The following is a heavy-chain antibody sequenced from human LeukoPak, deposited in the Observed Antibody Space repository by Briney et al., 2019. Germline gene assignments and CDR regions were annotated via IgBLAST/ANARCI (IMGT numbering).Heavy chain of an antibody. Sequence: PGGSLRLSCAASWFTVSRYYISWVRQAPGKGLEWVSVIYSGGSTYYADSVKGRFTISRDNSKNTLYLQMNSLRAEDTAVYYCARGDSVVTAAYWGQGTLVTVSS. V-gene: IGHV3-53*01. CDR2: IYSGGST. J-gene: IGHJ4*02. D-gene: IGHD2-21*02. CDR1: WFTVSRYY. CDR3: ARGDSVVTAAY.